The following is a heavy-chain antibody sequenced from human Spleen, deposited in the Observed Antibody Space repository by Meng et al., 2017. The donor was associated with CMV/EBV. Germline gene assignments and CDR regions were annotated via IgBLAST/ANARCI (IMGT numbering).Heavy chain of an antibody. CDR1: GGSISSYY. Sequence: GSLRLSCTVSGGSISSYYWSWIRQPPGKGREWIGYIYYSGSTNYNPSLKSRVTISVDTSKNQFSLKLSSVTAADTAVYYCARHGGRGYSSSWVDYWGQGTLVTVSS. D-gene: IGHD6-13*01. J-gene: IGHJ4*02. V-gene: IGHV4-59*08. CDR3: ARHGGRGYSSSWVDY. CDR2: IYYSGST.